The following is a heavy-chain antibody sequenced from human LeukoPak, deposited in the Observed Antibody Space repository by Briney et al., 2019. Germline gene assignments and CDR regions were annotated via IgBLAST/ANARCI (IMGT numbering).Heavy chain of an antibody. CDR1: GFTFRSYS. V-gene: IGHV3-21*01. D-gene: IGHD4-17*01. J-gene: IGHJ4*02. CDR2: ITSSGSHM. CDR3: ASFMTTVTIPDY. Sequence: GGSLRLSCAASGFTFRSYSMNCVRQAPGKRLEWLSSITSSGSHMYYADSVKGRFTISRDNAKSSLYLKMNSLSAEDTAVYYCASFMTTVTIPDYWGQGTLVTVSS.